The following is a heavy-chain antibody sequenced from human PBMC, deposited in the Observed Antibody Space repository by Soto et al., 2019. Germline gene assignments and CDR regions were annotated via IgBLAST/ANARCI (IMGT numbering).Heavy chain of an antibody. CDR3: ARRDSSGWYSYFAY. Sequence: PSETLSLTWTVSGGSISNYCWSWIRQPPGKGLEWIGYIYYSGSTNYNPSLKSRVTISVDTSKTQFSLKLSSVTAADTAVYYCARRDSSGWYSYFAYWGQGTLVTVSS. J-gene: IGHJ4*02. V-gene: IGHV4-59*08. CDR2: IYYSGST. CDR1: GGSISNYC. D-gene: IGHD6-19*01.